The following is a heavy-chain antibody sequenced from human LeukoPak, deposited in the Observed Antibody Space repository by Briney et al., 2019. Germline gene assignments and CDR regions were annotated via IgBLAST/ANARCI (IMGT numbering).Heavy chain of an antibody. CDR3: AISSIAAAGFFDY. J-gene: IGHJ4*02. Sequence: PSQTLSLTCTVSGGSISSGSYYWSWIRQPAGKGLEWIGRIYTSGSTNYNPSLKSRVTISVDTSKNQFSLKLSSVTAADTAVYYCAISSIAAAGFFDYWGREPWSPSPQ. CDR2: IYTSGST. D-gene: IGHD6-13*01. V-gene: IGHV4-61*02. CDR1: GGSISSGSYY.